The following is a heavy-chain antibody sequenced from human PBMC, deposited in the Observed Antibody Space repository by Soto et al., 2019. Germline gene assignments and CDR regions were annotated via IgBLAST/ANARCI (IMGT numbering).Heavy chain of an antibody. Sequence: QVQLQQWGAGLLKPSETLSLTCAVYGGSFSGYYWSWIRQPPGKGLEWIGEINHSGSTNYNPSLKSRVTISVDTSKNQFSLKLSSVTAADTAVYYCARGRIIAAFDYWGQGTLVTVSS. CDR3: ARGRIIAAFDY. V-gene: IGHV4-34*01. D-gene: IGHD6-6*01. CDR2: INHSGST. J-gene: IGHJ4*02. CDR1: GGSFSGYY.